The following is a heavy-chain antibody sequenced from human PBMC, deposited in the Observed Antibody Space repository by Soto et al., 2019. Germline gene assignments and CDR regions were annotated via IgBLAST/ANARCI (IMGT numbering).Heavy chain of an antibody. D-gene: IGHD3-22*01. Sequence: ASVKVSCKASGYTFTSYDINWVRQATGQGLEWMGWMNPNSGNTGYAQKFQGRVTMTRNTSISTAYMELSSLRSEDTAVYYCARPLRQYYYDSSGYSAWGQGTLVTVSS. V-gene: IGHV1-8*01. CDR1: GYTFTSYD. J-gene: IGHJ5*02. CDR3: ARPLRQYYYDSSGYSA. CDR2: MNPNSGNT.